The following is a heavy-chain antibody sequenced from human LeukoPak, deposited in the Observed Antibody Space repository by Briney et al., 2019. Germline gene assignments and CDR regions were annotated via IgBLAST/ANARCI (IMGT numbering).Heavy chain of an antibody. CDR3: ARGYYCDS. J-gene: IGHJ4*02. V-gene: IGHV6-1*01. CDR2: TYYRSKWYN. Sequence: SQTLSLTCAISGDSVSNYATAWNWIRQSPSRGLEWLGRTYYRSKWYNEYAVSVKSRITIDPDTSKNQFSLQLSSVTPEDTAVYYCARGYYCDSWGQGTLVTVSS. CDR1: GDSVSNYATA.